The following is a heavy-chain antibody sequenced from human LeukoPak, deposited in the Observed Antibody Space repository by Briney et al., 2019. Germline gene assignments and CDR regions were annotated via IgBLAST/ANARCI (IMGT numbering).Heavy chain of an antibody. CDR3: ARDSGWFGELYHDY. D-gene: IGHD3-10*01. CDR2: ISSSSSYI. V-gene: IGHV3-21*01. Sequence: GGSLRLSCAASGFTFSSYSMNWVRQAPGKGLEWVSSISSSSSYIYYADSVKGRFTISRDNAKNSLYLQMNSLRAEDTAVYYCARDSGWFGELYHDYWGQGNPGHRLL. J-gene: IGHJ4*02. CDR1: GFTFSSYS.